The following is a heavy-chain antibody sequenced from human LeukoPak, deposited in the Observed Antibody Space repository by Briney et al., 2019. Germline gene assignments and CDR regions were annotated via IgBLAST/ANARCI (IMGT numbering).Heavy chain of an antibody. CDR2: INHSGST. Sequence: SETLPLTCAVYGGSFSGYYWSWIRQPPGKGLEWMGEINHSGSTNYNPPLKSRVTISVDTSKNQFSLKLSSVTAADTAVYYCARGGGYSSGWPFDYWGQGTLVTVSS. D-gene: IGHD6-19*01. V-gene: IGHV4-34*01. CDR1: GGSFSGYY. CDR3: ARGGGYSSGWPFDY. J-gene: IGHJ4*02.